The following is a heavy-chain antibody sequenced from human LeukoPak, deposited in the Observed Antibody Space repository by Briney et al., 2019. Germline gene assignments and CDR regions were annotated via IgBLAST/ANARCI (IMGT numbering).Heavy chain of an antibody. V-gene: IGHV4-59*01. Sequence: PSETLSLTCTVSGGSISSYYWSRIRQPPGKGLEWIGYIYYSGSTNYNPSLKSRVTISVDTSKNQFSLKLSSVTAADTAVYYCARGDGFAFDIWGQGTMVTVSS. CDR3: ARGDGFAFDI. CDR2: IYYSGST. J-gene: IGHJ3*02. D-gene: IGHD3-10*01. CDR1: GGSISSYY.